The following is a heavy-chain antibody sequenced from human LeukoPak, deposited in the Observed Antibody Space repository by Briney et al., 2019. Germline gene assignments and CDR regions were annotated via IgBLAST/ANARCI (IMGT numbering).Heavy chain of an antibody. CDR3: ARLRLGEPGNRWAFDI. J-gene: IGHJ3*02. CDR2: INHSGST. D-gene: IGHD3-16*01. CDR1: GGSFSGYY. V-gene: IGHV4-34*01. Sequence: SETLSLTCAVYGGSFSGYYWSWIRQPPGKGLEWIGEINHSGSTNYNPSLKSRVTISVDTSKNQFSLKLSSVTAADTAVYYCARLRLGEPGNRWAFDIWGQGTMVTVSS.